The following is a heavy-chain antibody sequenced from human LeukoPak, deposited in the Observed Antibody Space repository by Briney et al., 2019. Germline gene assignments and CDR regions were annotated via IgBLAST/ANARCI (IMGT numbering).Heavy chain of an antibody. J-gene: IGHJ3*02. V-gene: IGHV3-30-3*01. CDR2: ISYDGSNK. D-gene: IGHD2-2*02. Sequence: GGSLRLSCAASGFTFSSYAMHWVRQAPGKGLEWVAVISYDGSNKYYADSVKGRFTISRDNSKNTLYLQMNSLRAEDTAVYYCARDCSASCYNAFDIWGQGTMVTVSS. CDR3: ARDCSASCYNAFDI. CDR1: GFTFSSYA.